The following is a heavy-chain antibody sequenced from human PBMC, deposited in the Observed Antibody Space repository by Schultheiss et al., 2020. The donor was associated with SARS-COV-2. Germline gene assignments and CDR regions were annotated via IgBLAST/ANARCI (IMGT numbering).Heavy chain of an antibody. Sequence: GESLKISCAASGFTFSSYAMSWVRQAPGKGLEWVSVIYSGGSTYYADSVKGRFTISRDNSKNTLYLQMNSLRAEDTAVYYCAKDNPSDAFDIWGQGTLVTVSS. J-gene: IGHJ3*02. V-gene: IGHV3-23*03. CDR2: IYSGGST. CDR3: AKDNPSDAFDI. CDR1: GFTFSSYA. D-gene: IGHD1-14*01.